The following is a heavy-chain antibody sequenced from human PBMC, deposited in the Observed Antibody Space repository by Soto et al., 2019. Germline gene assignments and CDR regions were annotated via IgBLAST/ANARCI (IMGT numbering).Heavy chain of an antibody. CDR1: GFTFSRYA. CDR3: AKMGHSYGRLGP. J-gene: IGHJ5*02. Sequence: PGGSLRLSCAASGFTFSRYAMSWVRQAPGKGLEWVSTIGGSGDRTYYTDSVKGRVTISRDNSKNTLYLQMNSLRVEDMAVYYGAKMGHSYGRLGPWGQGSRVTVSS. V-gene: IGHV3-23*01. D-gene: IGHD5-18*01. CDR2: IGGSGDRT.